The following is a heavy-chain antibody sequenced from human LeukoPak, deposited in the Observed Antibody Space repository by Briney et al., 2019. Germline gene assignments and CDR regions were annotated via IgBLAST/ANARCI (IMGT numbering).Heavy chain of an antibody. CDR2: IHSSGNT. Sequence: SETLSLTCTVSGGSLSSYYWSWIRQPAGKGLEWIGRIHSSGNTNYNPSLRRRVTMSVDTSKNQFSLNLSSVTAADTAIYYCARVLSASYLNYYGMDVWGQGTTVTVSS. D-gene: IGHD1-26*01. CDR1: GGSLSSYY. J-gene: IGHJ6*02. CDR3: ARVLSASYLNYYGMDV. V-gene: IGHV4-4*07.